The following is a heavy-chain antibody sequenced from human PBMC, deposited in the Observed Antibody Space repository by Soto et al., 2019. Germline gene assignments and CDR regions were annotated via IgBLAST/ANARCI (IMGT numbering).Heavy chain of an antibody. Sequence: GASVKVSCKASGYTFTSYAMHWVRQAPGQRLEWMGWINAGNGNTKYSQKFQGRVTITRDTSASTAYMELSSLRSEDTAVYYCASGCSGGSCYSGGYYYYGMDVWGQGTTVTVSS. CDR3: ASGCSGGSCYSGGYYYYGMDV. D-gene: IGHD2-15*01. CDR2: INAGNGNT. CDR1: GYTFTSYA. J-gene: IGHJ6*02. V-gene: IGHV1-3*01.